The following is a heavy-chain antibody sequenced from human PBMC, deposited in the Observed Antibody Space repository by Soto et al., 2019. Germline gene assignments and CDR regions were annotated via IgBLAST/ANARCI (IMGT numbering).Heavy chain of an antibody. D-gene: IGHD3-10*01. J-gene: IGHJ4*02. CDR3: ARGVGLLWFGDYYFDY. CDR1: GGSFSGYY. CDR2: INHSGST. V-gene: IGHV4-34*01. Sequence: QVQLQQWGAGLLKPSETLSLTCAVYGGSFSGYYWSWIRQPPGKGLEWIGEINHSGSTNYKPSLKSRVTISVDTSKNQFSLKLSSVTAADTAVYYCARGVGLLWFGDYYFDYWGQGSLVTVSS.